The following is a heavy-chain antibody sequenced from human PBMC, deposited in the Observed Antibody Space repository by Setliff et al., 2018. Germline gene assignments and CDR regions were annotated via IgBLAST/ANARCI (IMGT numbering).Heavy chain of an antibody. CDR1: GFTFSSYS. J-gene: IGHJ4*02. V-gene: IGHV3-7*03. CDR3: AREVWNIYDNDNSWSGYSDH. CDR2: IRQDGTNK. Sequence: GGSLRLSCAGSGFTFSSYSMNWVRQAPGKGLEWAADIRQDGTNKYYVDSAKGRFTISRDNAKNSLYLQMNSLRAEDTALYYCAREVWNIYDNDNSWSGYSDHWGQGTLVTVSS. D-gene: IGHD3-3*01.